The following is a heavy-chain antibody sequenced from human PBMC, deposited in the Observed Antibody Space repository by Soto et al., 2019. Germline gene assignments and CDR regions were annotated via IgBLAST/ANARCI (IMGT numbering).Heavy chain of an antibody. Sequence: QVQLQQWGAGLLKPSETLSLTCAVYGGSFSGYYWSWIRQPPGKGLEWMGEINHSGSTNYNPSLRSRVTISVDTSKNQFALKLSSVTAADTAVYYCARGGAARGLGWFDPWGQGTLVTVSS. J-gene: IGHJ5*02. CDR3: ARGGAARGLGWFDP. CDR2: INHSGST. V-gene: IGHV4-34*01. D-gene: IGHD6-6*01. CDR1: GGSFSGYY.